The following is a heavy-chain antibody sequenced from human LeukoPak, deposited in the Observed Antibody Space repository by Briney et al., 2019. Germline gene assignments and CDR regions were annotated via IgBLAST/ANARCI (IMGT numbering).Heavy chain of an antibody. CDR1: GYTFTGYY. V-gene: IGHV1-2*02. CDR3: ARGELNQLARLEYFDY. J-gene: IGHJ4*02. Sequence: GASVKVSCKASGYTFTGYYMHWVRQAPGQGLEWMGWINPNSGGTNYAQKFQGRVTMTRDTSISTAYMELSRLRSDDTAVYYCARGELNQLARLEYFDYWGQGTLVTVCS. CDR2: INPNSGGT. D-gene: IGHD2-2*01.